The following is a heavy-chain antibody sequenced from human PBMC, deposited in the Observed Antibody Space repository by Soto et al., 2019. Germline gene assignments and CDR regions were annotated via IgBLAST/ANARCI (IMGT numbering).Heavy chain of an antibody. CDR3: ARARRYTSSWFWFDP. D-gene: IGHD6-13*01. V-gene: IGHV4-31*03. J-gene: IGHJ5*02. CDR1: CGSISSGDYY. Sequence: SETLSLTCTVSCGSISSGDYYWSWIRQHPGEGLEWLGYIYKTGSTDYNASLKSRVTMSVDATKNQFSLKVTSVTAADTAVYYCARARRYTSSWFWFDPWGQGTLVTVSS. CDR2: IYKTGST.